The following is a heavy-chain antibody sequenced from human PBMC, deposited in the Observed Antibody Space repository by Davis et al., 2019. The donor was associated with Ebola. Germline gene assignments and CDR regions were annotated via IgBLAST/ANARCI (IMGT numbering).Heavy chain of an antibody. Sequence: PGGSLRLSCAAPGFTFSSYGMHWVRQAPGKGLEWVAVISYDGSNKYYADSVKGRFTISRDNSKNTLYLQMNSLRAEDTAVYYCAKIARGRWGQGTLVTVSS. V-gene: IGHV3-30*18. CDR1: GFTFSSYG. D-gene: IGHD3-10*01. CDR3: AKIARGR. J-gene: IGHJ4*02. CDR2: ISYDGSNK.